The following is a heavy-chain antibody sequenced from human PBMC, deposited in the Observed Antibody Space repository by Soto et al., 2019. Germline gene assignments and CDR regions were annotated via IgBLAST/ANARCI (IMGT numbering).Heavy chain of an antibody. D-gene: IGHD3-3*01. V-gene: IGHV4-59*01. CDR3: ARKEPTYYDFWSGYYTGWFDP. CDR1: GGSISSYY. J-gene: IGHJ5*02. CDR2: IYYSGST. Sequence: SETLSLTCTVSGGSISSYYWSWIRQPPGKGLEWIGYIYYSGSTNYNPSLKSRVTISVDTSKNQFSLKLSSVTAADTAVYYCARKEPTYYDFWSGYYTGWFDPWGQGTLVTVSS.